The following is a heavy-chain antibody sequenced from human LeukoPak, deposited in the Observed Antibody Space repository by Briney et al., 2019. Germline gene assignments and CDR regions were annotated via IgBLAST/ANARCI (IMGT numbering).Heavy chain of an antibody. D-gene: IGHD2-15*01. V-gene: IGHV3-74*01. CDR1: RFTFSRYW. CDR2: INSDGSST. J-gene: IGHJ4*02. Sequence: AGPLSLSCADSRFTFSRYWMHCIPQAPGKGLVWVSRINSDGSSTSYADSVKGRFTIPRDNAKNTLYLQMNSLRAEDTAVYYCVVVAAGDWGQGTLVTVSS. CDR3: VVVAAGD.